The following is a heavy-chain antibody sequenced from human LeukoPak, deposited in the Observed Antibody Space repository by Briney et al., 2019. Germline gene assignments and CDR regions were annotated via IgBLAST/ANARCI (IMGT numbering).Heavy chain of an antibody. J-gene: IGHJ4*02. CDR2: ISWNSGSI. Sequence: SLRLSCAASGFTFDDYAMHWARQAPGKGLEWVSGISWNSGSIGYADSVKGRFTISRDNAKNSLYLQMNSLRAEDTALYYCAKEDYGGNPFDYWGQGTLVTVSS. CDR3: AKEDYGGNPFDY. D-gene: IGHD4-17*01. V-gene: IGHV3-9*01. CDR1: GFTFDDYA.